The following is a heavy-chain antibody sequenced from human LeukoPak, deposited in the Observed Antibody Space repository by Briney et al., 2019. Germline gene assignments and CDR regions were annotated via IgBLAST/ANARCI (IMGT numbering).Heavy chain of an antibody. CDR2: YYYSGNT. V-gene: IGHV4-59*08. CDR3: ARMGNPATVAADY. D-gene: IGHD4-23*01. Sequence: SETLSLTCTVSGVSISNYYWSWIRQPPGKGLEWIGYYYYSGNTNYNPSLKSRVTISADTSKNQFSLRLFSVTASDTAVYYCARMGNPATVAADYWGQGTLVTVSS. CDR1: GVSISNYY. J-gene: IGHJ4*02.